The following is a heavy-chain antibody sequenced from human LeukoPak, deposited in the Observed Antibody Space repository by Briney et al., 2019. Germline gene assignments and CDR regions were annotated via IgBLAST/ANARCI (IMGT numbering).Heavy chain of an antibody. Sequence: GESLKISCKGSGYSFTSYWIGWVRQMPGKGLEWMGIIYPGDSDTRYSPSFQGQVTISADKSISTAYLQWSSLKASDTAMYYCARSHYDFWSGYSYYFDYWGQGTLVTVSS. J-gene: IGHJ4*02. D-gene: IGHD3-3*01. CDR3: ARSHYDFWSGYSYYFDY. CDR2: IYPGDSDT. CDR1: GYSFTSYW. V-gene: IGHV5-51*01.